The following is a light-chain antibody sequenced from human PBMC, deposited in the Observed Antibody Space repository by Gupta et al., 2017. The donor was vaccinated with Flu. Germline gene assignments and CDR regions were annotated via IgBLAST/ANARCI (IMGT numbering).Light chain of an antibody. CDR3: SSFDGSNIV. CDR1: SSDVGSYNY. Sequence: QAALTQAPSAFGSPGPSVTILCPGTSSDVGSYNYVSWYQQHPCKAPKLMIYEVNKRPSGVPDRFSGSKSSTTASLTVSGLQAEDEADYSCSSFDGSNIVFGGGTKVTVL. J-gene: IGLJ2*01. V-gene: IGLV2-8*01. CDR2: EVN.